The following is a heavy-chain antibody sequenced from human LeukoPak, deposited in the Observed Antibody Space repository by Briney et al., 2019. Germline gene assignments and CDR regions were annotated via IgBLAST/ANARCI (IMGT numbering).Heavy chain of an antibody. CDR2: ISAYKDNT. CDR3: ARDPYPGSGSYYNWFDP. Sequence: ASVKVSCKASGYTFSNYGITWVRQAPGQGLEWMGWISAYKDNTNYAQNLQGRVTMTTDTSTSTAYMELRSLRSDDTAVYYCARDPYPGSGSYYNWFDPWGQGTLVTVSS. J-gene: IGHJ5*02. V-gene: IGHV1-18*01. CDR1: GYTFSNYG. D-gene: IGHD3-10*01.